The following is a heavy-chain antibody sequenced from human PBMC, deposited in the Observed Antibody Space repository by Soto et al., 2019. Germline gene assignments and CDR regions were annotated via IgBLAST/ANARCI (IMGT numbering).Heavy chain of an antibody. CDR2: IIPIFGTA. Sequence: QVQLVQSGAEVKKPGSSVKVSCKASGGTFSSYAISWVRQAPGQGLEWMGGIIPIFGTANYAQKFQGRVKITADKSTSTAYRELSSLRPEDPPVYYCARSRDGYNYARPYWGQGTLVTVSS. D-gene: IGHD5-12*01. J-gene: IGHJ4*02. V-gene: IGHV1-69*06. CDR1: GGTFSSYA. CDR3: ARSRDGYNYARPY.